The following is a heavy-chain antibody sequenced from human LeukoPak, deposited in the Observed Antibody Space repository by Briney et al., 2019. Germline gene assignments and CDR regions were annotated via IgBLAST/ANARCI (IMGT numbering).Heavy chain of an antibody. CDR1: GGSISSYY. Sequence: SETLSLTCTVSGGSISSYYWSWIRQPPGKGLEWIGYIYYSGSTNYNPSLKSRVTISVDTSKSQFSLKLNSVTAADTAVYYCAGGGDSGGYYYPMFYYWGQGTLVTVSS. D-gene: IGHD3-22*01. J-gene: IGHJ4*02. V-gene: IGHV4-59*01. CDR2: IYYSGST. CDR3: AGGGDSGGYYYPMFYY.